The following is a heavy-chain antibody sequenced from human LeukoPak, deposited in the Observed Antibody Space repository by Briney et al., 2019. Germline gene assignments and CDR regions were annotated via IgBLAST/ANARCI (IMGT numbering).Heavy chain of an antibody. Sequence: SETLSLTCTVSGGSISSYYWSWIRQPAGKGLEWIGRIYTSGSTNYNPSLKSRVTMSVDTSKNQFSLRLSSVTAADTAVYYCARDQVDTAMVTVYFDYWGQGTLVTVSS. CDR1: GGSISSYY. D-gene: IGHD5-18*01. CDR2: IYTSGST. J-gene: IGHJ4*02. V-gene: IGHV4-4*07. CDR3: ARDQVDTAMVTVYFDY.